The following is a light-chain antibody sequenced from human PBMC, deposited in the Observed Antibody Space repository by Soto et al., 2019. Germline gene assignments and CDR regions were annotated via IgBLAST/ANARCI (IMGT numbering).Light chain of an antibody. CDR3: GSYTTSSNYV. J-gene: IGLJ1*01. Sequence: QSALTQPASVSGSPGQSITISCTGTSRDVDAYNYVSWYQQYPGKAPKLMIYDVSNRPSGVSNRFSGSKSGNTASLTISGLQAEDEADYYCGSYTTSSNYVFGTATKLTVL. V-gene: IGLV2-14*01. CDR2: DVS. CDR1: SRDVDAYNY.